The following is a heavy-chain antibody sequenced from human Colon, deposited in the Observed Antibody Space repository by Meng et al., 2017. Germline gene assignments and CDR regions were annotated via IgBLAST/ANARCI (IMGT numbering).Heavy chain of an antibody. CDR3: ARHGGWHFDY. J-gene: IGHJ4*02. Sequence: VELQESGPGLVEPSGTLSLTCAVSGGSISSSNYWSWVRQPPGKGLEWIGQIYLSGSPSYNPSLESRVTISVDKSKNQLSLRLTSVTAADTAIYYCARHGGWHFDYWGQGTLVTVSS. CDR2: IYLSGSP. CDR1: GGSISSSNY. V-gene: IGHV4-4*02. D-gene: IGHD6-19*01.